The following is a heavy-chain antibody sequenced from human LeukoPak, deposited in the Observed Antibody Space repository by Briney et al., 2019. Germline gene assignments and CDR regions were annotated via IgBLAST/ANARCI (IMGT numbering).Heavy chain of an antibody. V-gene: IGHV5-51*01. CDR1: GYGSTNYW. CDR2: IYPGDSDT. J-gene: IGHJ5*02. Sequence: GESLKIPCKGSGYGSTNYWFGWVRQLPGKGLEWMGLIYPGDSDTRYSPSFQGQVTISADKSISTAYLQWSSLKASDTAMYYCARAGYSYGINWFDPWGQGTLVTVSS. CDR3: ARAGYSYGINWFDP. D-gene: IGHD5-18*01.